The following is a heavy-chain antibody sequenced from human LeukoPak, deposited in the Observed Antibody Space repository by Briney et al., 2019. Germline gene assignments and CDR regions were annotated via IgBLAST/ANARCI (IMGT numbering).Heavy chain of an antibody. J-gene: IGHJ4*02. CDR3: ARDAAAGRAYFDY. D-gene: IGHD6-13*01. Sequence: SETLSLTCTVSGGSMSSHYWSRIRQPPGKGLEWMGYIYYSGSTNYNPSLKSRVAISVDTSKNQFSLKLSSVTAADTAVYYCARDAAAGRAYFDYWGQGTLVTVSS. CDR1: GGSMSSHY. CDR2: IYYSGST. V-gene: IGHV4-59*11.